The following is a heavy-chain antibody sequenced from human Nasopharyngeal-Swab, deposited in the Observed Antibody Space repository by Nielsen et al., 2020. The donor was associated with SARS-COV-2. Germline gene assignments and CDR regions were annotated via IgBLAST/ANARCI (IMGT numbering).Heavy chain of an antibody. CDR3: ARQDRSITIFGVVISDFDY. Sequence: SETLSLTCTVSGDSISSANYFWGWIRQPPGKGLEWIGSIYYSGSTYYNPSLKSRVTISVDTSKNQFSLKLSSVTAADTAVYYCARQDRSITIFGVVISDFDYWGQGTLVTVSS. V-gene: IGHV4-39*01. CDR1: GDSISSANYF. D-gene: IGHD3-3*01. J-gene: IGHJ4*02. CDR2: IYYSGST.